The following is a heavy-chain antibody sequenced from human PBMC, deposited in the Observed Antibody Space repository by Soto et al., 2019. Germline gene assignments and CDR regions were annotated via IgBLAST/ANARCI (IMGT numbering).Heavy chain of an antibody. V-gene: IGHV6-1*01. J-gene: IGHJ4*02. CDR2: TYYRSKWYN. CDR1: GDSVSSNSAA. CDR3: ARDLPPHIAVAGLFDY. Sequence: PSQTLSLTCAISGDSVSSNSAAWNWIRQSPSRGLEWLGRTYYRSKWYNDYAVSVKSRITINPDTSKNQFSLQLNSVTPEDTDVYYCARDLPPHIAVAGLFDYWGQGTLVTVSS. D-gene: IGHD6-19*01.